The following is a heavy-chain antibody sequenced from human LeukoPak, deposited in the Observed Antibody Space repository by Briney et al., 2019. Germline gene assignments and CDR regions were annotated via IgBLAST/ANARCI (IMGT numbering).Heavy chain of an antibody. Sequence: GGSLRLSCAASGFTFSNAWMNWVRQAPGKGLEWVGRIRNDRITDYAAPVQGRFSISRDNSKNTFYLQMNSLRTEDTGMYFCTWMATIFTVDYWGQGTLVTVSS. V-gene: IGHV3-15*01. CDR2: IRNDRIT. D-gene: IGHD5-12*01. CDR3: TWMATIFTVDY. J-gene: IGHJ4*02. CDR1: GFTFSNAW.